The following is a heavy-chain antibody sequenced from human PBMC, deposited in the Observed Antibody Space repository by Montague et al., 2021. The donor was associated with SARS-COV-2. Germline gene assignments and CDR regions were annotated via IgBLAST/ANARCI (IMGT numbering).Heavy chain of an antibody. Sequence: SETLSLTCTVSGASISSSENSWGWIRQSPGKGLEWFGSILYSGTTYFNPSLRSRIAISVDTSKNQFSLKVTSMTAADTAVYYCARHVTFGGVVVALDYWGQGHLVSVSS. J-gene: IGHJ4*02. CDR2: ILYSGTT. V-gene: IGHV4-39*01. CDR1: GASISSSENS. CDR3: ARHVTFGGVVVALDY. D-gene: IGHD3-16*02.